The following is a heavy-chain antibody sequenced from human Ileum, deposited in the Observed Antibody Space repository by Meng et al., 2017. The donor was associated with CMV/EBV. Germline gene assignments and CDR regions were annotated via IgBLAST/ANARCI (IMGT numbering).Heavy chain of an antibody. CDR1: GYPCRKYG. D-gene: IGHD3-22*01. CDR2: INTDNRDT. J-gene: IGHJ1*01. V-gene: IGHV1-18*04. Sequence: QPGLAMQYAGGSLPVSVKASGYPCRKYGMRWMRQAPGQGLELMWWINTDNRDTYYAQKFEDRITVITETSTRTTYMDLRSPRSDDTAVYYCAFTYYYYNGYFQYWGQGTLVTVSS. CDR3: AFTYYYYNGYFQY.